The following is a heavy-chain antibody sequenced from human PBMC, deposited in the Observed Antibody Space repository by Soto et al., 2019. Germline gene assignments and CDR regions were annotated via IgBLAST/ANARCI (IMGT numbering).Heavy chain of an antibody. CDR3: ARLIGNSWLDS. J-gene: IGHJ5*01. D-gene: IGHD2-8*01. Sequence: QVQLQQSGPGLVKPSQTLSLTCAISGDSVSTNSATWDWSRQSPSRGLEWLGRTYYRSKWYNAYAVSVKGRITINPDTSNNQLSLQLNSVTPDDTAVYYCARLIGNSWLDSWGQGTLVTVSS. CDR2: TYYRSKWYN. V-gene: IGHV6-1*01. CDR1: GDSVSTNSAT.